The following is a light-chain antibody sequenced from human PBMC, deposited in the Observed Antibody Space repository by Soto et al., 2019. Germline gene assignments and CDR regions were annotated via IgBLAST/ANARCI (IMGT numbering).Light chain of an antibody. CDR2: GAS. CDR1: QSLSSN. CDR3: QQYNNWPPLT. J-gene: IGKJ4*01. Sequence: EIVMTQSPATLSVSPGERATLSCRASQSLSSNLAWYQQKPGQAPRLLIYGASTRATGIPARFSGSGSGTEFTLTISSLQSADFAVYYCQQYNNWPPLTFGGGTKVEIK. V-gene: IGKV3D-15*01.